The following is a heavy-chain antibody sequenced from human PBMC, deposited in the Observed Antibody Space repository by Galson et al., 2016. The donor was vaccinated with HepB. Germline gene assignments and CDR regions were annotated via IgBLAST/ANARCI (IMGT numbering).Heavy chain of an antibody. CDR3: ARASGSGWLMGWFDF. D-gene: IGHD6-19*01. V-gene: IGHV3-21*01. CDR2: ISRSSNYI. CDR1: GFTFSGFG. J-gene: IGHJ5*01. Sequence: SLRLSCAGSGFTFSGFGMNWVRQAPGKGLEWVSSISRSSNYIDYADSVKGRFTVSRDNAKNSLYLQMNSLRDDDTAVDYCARASGSGWLMGWFDFWGQGTLVTVSS.